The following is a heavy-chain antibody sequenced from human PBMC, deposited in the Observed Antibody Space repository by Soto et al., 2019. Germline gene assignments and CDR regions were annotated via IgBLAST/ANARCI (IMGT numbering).Heavy chain of an antibody. V-gene: IGHV3-23*01. CDR2: ISGGGGST. CDR3: AKTESFNGYYNAFDC. J-gene: IGHJ4*02. CDR1: GFPFSGYA. D-gene: IGHD3-9*01. Sequence: GGSLRLSCAASGFPFSGYAVTWVRQAPGKGLEWVSAISGGGGSTYYADSVKGRFTISRDSSKNTVYLQMHSLRAEETAVYYCAKTESFNGYYNAFDCWGQGTRVTVSS.